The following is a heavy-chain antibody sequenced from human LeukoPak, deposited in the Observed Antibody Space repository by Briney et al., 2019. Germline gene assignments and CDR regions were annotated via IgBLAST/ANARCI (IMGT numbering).Heavy chain of an antibody. V-gene: IGHV3-23*01. CDR2: ISGSGGST. CDR3: AKDLALEMATIFDAFDI. D-gene: IGHD5-24*01. CDR1: GFTFSSYA. Sequence: GGSLRLSCAASGFTFSSYAMSWVRQAPGKGLEWVSAISGSGGSTYYADSVKGRFTISRDNSKNTLYLQMNSLRAEDTAVYYCAKDLALEMATIFDAFDIWGQGTMVTVSS. J-gene: IGHJ3*02.